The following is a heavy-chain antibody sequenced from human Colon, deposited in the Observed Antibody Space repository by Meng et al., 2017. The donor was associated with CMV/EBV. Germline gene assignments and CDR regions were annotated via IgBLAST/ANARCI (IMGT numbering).Heavy chain of an antibody. D-gene: IGHD4-11*01. V-gene: IGHV3-11*04. CDR3: ARDVADSMYLTFYYYEMDV. CDR1: GGSISSDNYY. Sequence: GGSLRLSCTVSGGSISSDNYYWGWIRQPPGKGLEWVAYISSSDATTYYAESVRGRFSISRDNAKNSLFLQMNSLRAEDTAIYYCARDVADSMYLTFYYYEMDVWGQGTTVTVSS. CDR2: ISSSDATT. J-gene: IGHJ6*02.